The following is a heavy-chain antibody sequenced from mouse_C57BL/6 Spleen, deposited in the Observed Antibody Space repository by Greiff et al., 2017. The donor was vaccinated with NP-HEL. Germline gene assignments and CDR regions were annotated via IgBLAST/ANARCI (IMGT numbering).Heavy chain of an antibody. CDR1: GFTFSDYG. V-gene: IGHV5-17*01. J-gene: IGHJ1*03. CDR3: ARSSSLTYWYFDV. CDR2: ISSGSSTI. Sequence: DVHLVESGGGLVKPGGSLKLSCAASGFTFSDYGMHWVRQAPEKGLEWVAYISSGSSTIYYADTVKGRFTISRDNAKNTLFLQMTSLRSEDTAMYYCARSSSLTYWYFDVWGTGTTVTVSS. D-gene: IGHD1-1*01.